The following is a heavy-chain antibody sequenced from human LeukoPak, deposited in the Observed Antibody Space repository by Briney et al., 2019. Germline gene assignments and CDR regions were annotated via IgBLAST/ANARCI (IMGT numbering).Heavy chain of an antibody. D-gene: IGHD3-9*01. CDR3: ARGHYDILTGPDY. Sequence: GGSLRLSCAASGFTFSSYSMNWVRQAPGKGLEWVSSISSSSGYIYYADSVKGRFTISRDNAKNSLYLQMNSLRAEDTAVYYCARGHYDILTGPDYWGQETLVTVSS. V-gene: IGHV3-21*01. CDR1: GFTFSSYS. J-gene: IGHJ4*02. CDR2: ISSSSGYI.